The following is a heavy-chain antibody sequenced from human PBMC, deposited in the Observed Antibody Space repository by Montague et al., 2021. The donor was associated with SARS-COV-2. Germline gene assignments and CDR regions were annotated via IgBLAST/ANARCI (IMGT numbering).Heavy chain of an antibody. CDR2: ILHSGST. CDR1: GGSINSGGHS. V-gene: IGHV4-30-2*06. J-gene: IGHJ3*01. CDR3: ARAASPRGAFDV. Sequence: TLSLTCAVSGGSINSGGHSWSWIRQSPGKGLEWIGYILHSGSTYYNPSLWSRVTISVDRSKSQFSLNLTSMTAADTAVYFCARAASPRGAFDVWGQGTVVTVSS. D-gene: IGHD3-10*01.